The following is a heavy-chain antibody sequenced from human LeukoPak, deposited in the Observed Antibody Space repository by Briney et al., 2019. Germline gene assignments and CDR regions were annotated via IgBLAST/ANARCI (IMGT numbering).Heavy chain of an antibody. CDR2: ISWDGGST. V-gene: IGHV3-43D*03. CDR3: ARDLYRIVVVPHYFDY. J-gene: IGHJ4*02. Sequence: GGSLRLSCAASGFTFDDYAMHWVRQAPGKGLEWVSLISWDGGSTYYADSVEGRFTISRDNSKNSLYLQMNSLRAEDTAVYYCARDLYRIVVVPHYFDYWGQGTLVTVSS. D-gene: IGHD3-22*01. CDR1: GFTFDDYA.